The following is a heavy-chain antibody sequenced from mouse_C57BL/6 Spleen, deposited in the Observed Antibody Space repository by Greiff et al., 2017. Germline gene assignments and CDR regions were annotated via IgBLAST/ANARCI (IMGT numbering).Heavy chain of an antibody. CDR3: ARQSYGTVAMDY. J-gene: IGHJ4*01. CDR1: GFTFSSYT. D-gene: IGHD1-2*01. CDR2: ISGGGGNT. V-gene: IGHV5-9*01. Sequence: DVQLVESGGGLVKPGGSLKLSCAASGFTFSSYTMSWVRQTPEKRLEWVATISGGGGNTYYPDSVKGRFTISRDNAKNTLYLQMSSLRSEDTALYYCARQSYGTVAMDYWGQGTSVTVSS.